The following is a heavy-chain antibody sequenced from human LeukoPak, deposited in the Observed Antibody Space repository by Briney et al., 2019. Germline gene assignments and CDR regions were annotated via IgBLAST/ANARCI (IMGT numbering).Heavy chain of an antibody. CDR1: GFTFRNYV. J-gene: IGHJ4*02. V-gene: IGHV3-30-3*01. D-gene: IGHD3-10*01. CDR3: AREGYYGSGSPPSLYFDY. Sequence: GGSLRLSCAASGFTFRNYVIHWVRQAPGKGPEWVAVTSSDLNVKLYADSVKGRFTISRDNSRSTLYLQMNSLRPEDTAIYYCAREGYYGSGSPPSLYFDYWGQGTLVTVSS. CDR2: TSSDLNVK.